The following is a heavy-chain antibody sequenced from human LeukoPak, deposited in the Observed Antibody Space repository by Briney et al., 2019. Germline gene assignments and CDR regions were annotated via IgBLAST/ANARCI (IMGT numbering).Heavy chain of an antibody. J-gene: IGHJ4*02. CDR1: GFTFSSYA. Sequence: GGSLRLSCAASGFTFSSYAMHWVRQAPGKGLEWVAVISYDGSNKYYADSVKGRFTISRDNSKNTLYLQMNSLRAEDTAVYYCARGRITYYYGSGSLLDYWGQGTLVTVSS. CDR3: ARGRITYYYGSGSLLDY. CDR2: ISYDGSNK. D-gene: IGHD3-10*01. V-gene: IGHV3-30-3*01.